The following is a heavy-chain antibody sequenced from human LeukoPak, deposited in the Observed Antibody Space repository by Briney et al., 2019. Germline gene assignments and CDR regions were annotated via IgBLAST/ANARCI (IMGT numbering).Heavy chain of an antibody. J-gene: IGHJ4*02. V-gene: IGHV4-34*01. CDR3: ARGGMAAETHYFDY. D-gene: IGHD5-24*01. CDR1: GGSFSGYY. Sequence: SETLSLTCAVYGGSFSGYYWSWIRQPPGKGLEWIGEINHSGSTNYNPSLKSRVTISVDTSKNQFSLKLSSVTAADTAVYYCARGGMAAETHYFDYWGQGTLVTVSS. CDR2: INHSGST.